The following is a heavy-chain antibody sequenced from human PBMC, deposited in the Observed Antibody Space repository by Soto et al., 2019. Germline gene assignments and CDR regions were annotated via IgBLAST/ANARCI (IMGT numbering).Heavy chain of an antibody. D-gene: IGHD6-19*01. CDR3: ARGSSSQSSAWYFGY. Sequence: SETLSLTCPFSGSSVSTAYWSWLRQPPGKGLEWIGFMYFGGSFNYNPSLTSRATISVETSKNQFSMKMTSVTAADTAVYYCARGSSSQSSAWYFGYWGQGALVTVS. CDR2: MYFGGSF. CDR1: GSSVSTAY. J-gene: IGHJ4*02. V-gene: IGHV4-59*02.